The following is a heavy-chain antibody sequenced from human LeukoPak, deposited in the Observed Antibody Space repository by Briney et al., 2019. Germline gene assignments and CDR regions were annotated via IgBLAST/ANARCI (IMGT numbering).Heavy chain of an antibody. CDR1: GFTVRSNY. CDR3: ARVVAGRYYYMDV. D-gene: IGHD2-15*01. V-gene: IGHV3-21*01. Sequence: PGGSLRLSCAASGFTVRSNYMNWVRQAPGKGLEWVSSISSSSSYIYYADSVKGRFTISRDNAKNSLYLQMNSLRAEDTAVYYCARVVAGRYYYMDVWGKGTTVTVSS. J-gene: IGHJ6*03. CDR2: ISSSSSYI.